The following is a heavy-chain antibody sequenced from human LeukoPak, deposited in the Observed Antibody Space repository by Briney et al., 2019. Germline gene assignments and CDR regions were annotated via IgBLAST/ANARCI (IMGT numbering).Heavy chain of an antibody. J-gene: IGHJ4*02. D-gene: IGHD2-2*02. V-gene: IGHV3-15*01. CDR1: GFTFSNAW. Sequence: GGSLRLSCAASGFTFSNAWMSWVRQAPGKGLEWVGRIKSKTDGGTTDYAAPVKGGFTISRDDSKNTLYLQMNSLKTEDTAVYYCTATLGYCSSTSCYIDYWGQGTLVTVSS. CDR2: IKSKTDGGTT. CDR3: TATLGYCSSTSCYIDY.